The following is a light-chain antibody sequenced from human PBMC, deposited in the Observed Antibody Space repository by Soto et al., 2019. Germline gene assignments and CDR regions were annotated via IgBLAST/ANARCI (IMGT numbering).Light chain of an antibody. V-gene: IGKV1-33*01. Sequence: DIRVTQSPSSLSASVGDSVTITCRVSQDITNYLNWYQQKPGKAPELLIYDASKLEPGVPSRFSGGGSGTDFTFTITRLQPEDFATYYCQQYKNLITFGGGTRVE. J-gene: IGKJ4*01. CDR3: QQYKNLIT. CDR2: DAS. CDR1: QDITNY.